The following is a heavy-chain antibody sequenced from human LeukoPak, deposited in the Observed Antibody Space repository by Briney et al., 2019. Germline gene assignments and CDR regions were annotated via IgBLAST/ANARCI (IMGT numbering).Heavy chain of an antibody. CDR3: ARDFGGDXNYFDY. Sequence: SETLSLTCTVSGGSISSYYWSWIRQPPGKGLEWIGYIYYSGSXNYNPSLKSRVTISVDTSKNQFSLKLSSVTAADTAVYYCARDFGGDXNYFDYWGQGTLVTVSS. J-gene: IGHJ4*02. CDR2: IYYSGSX. V-gene: IGHV4-59*01. CDR1: GGSISSYY. D-gene: IGHD3-16*01.